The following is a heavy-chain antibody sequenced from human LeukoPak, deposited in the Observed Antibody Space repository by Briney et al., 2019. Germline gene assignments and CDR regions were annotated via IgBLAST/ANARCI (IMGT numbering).Heavy chain of an antibody. CDR3: AREEVTTNARAFDI. J-gene: IGHJ3*02. Sequence: GGSLRLSCAASGFTFSEHYMSWIRQAPGKGLVWVSRIYSDGITTDYADSVQGRVTISRDNTKNTLYLQMNSLRAEDTAVYYCAREEVTTNARAFDIWGQGTMVTVSS. D-gene: IGHD1-1*01. V-gene: IGHV3-74*01. CDR1: GFTFSEHY. CDR2: IYSDGITT.